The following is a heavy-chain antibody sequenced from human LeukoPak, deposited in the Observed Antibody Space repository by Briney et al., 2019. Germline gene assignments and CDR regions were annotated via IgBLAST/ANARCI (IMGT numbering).Heavy chain of an antibody. CDR2: IQQDGGQK. D-gene: IGHD4/OR15-4a*01. Sequence: GGSLRLSCAASGFTFSNYWMIWVRQAPGKGLEWVANIQQDGGQKRYADSVRGRFTVSRDNAQTSLYLHMNSLRTEDTALYYCVRGFSAGYWGQGTLVTVPS. V-gene: IGHV3-7*04. J-gene: IGHJ4*02. CDR1: GFTFSNYW. CDR3: VRGFSAGY.